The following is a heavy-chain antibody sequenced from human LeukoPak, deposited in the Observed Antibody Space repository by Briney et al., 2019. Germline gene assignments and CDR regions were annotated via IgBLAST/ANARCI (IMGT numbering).Heavy chain of an antibody. J-gene: IGHJ4*02. CDR3: ARGVTMATITPLLC. V-gene: IGHV3-7*01. D-gene: IGHD5-24*01. CDR2: IKQDGSEK. Sequence: GGSLRLSCAASGFTFSSYWMSWVRQAPGKGLEWVANIKQDGSEKYYVDSVKGRFTISRDNAKNTLYLQMNSLRAEDTAVYYCARGVTMATITPLLCWGQGTLVTVSS. CDR1: GFTFSSYW.